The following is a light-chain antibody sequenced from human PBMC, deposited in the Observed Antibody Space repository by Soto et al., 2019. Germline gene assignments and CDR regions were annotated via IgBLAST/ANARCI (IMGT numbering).Light chain of an antibody. V-gene: IGKV1-39*01. CDR2: AAS. Sequence: DIPMTQSPSSLTASVGDRVTITCRASQSISSYLNWYQQKPGKAPKLLIYAASSLQSGVPSRFSGSGSWTDFTLTISSLQPEDFATDYCQQSYSTPLYTFGQGTKLEIK. CDR3: QQSYSTPLYT. CDR1: QSISSY. J-gene: IGKJ2*01.